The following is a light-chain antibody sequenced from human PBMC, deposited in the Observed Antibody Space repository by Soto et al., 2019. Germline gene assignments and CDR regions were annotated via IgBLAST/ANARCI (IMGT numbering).Light chain of an antibody. CDR3: QQYGSSPA. Sequence: EIVLTQSPGTLSLSPGERATLSCRASQSVSSSYLAWYQQKPGQAPRLLIYGASSRATGIPDRFSGSGSGTDFTLTSSRLEPEDCAVYYCQQYGSSPAFGGGTKVEIK. V-gene: IGKV3-20*01. J-gene: IGKJ4*01. CDR1: QSVSSSY. CDR2: GAS.